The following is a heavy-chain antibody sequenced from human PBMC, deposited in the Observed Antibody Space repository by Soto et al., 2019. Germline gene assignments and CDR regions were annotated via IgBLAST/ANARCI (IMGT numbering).Heavy chain of an antibody. V-gene: IGHV4-4*02. Sequence: ETLSLTCGVSGGSIGSSNWWSWVRPPPGKGLEWIGEIYHSGSTNYNPSLKSRVTISVDKSKNQFSLKLSSVTAADPAVYYCARLTSSSSWTPMGYGMDVWGQGTTVTVSS. CDR3: ARLTSSSSWTPMGYGMDV. CDR1: GGSIGSSNW. J-gene: IGHJ6*02. CDR2: IYHSGST. D-gene: IGHD6-13*01.